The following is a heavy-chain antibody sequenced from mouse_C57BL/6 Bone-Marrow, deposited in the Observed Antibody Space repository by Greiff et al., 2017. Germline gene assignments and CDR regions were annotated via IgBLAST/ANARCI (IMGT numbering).Heavy chain of an antibody. Sequence: QVQLKQPGAELVKPGASVKLSCKASGYTFTSYWMHWVKQRPGRGLEWIGRIDPNSGGTKYNEKFKSKATLTVDKPSSTAYMQLSSLTSEDSAVYYCARWGIYSNDVRDAMDYWGQGTSVTVSS. D-gene: IGHD2-12*01. CDR2: IDPNSGGT. CDR3: ARWGIYSNDVRDAMDY. J-gene: IGHJ4*01. CDR1: GYTFTSYW. V-gene: IGHV1-72*01.